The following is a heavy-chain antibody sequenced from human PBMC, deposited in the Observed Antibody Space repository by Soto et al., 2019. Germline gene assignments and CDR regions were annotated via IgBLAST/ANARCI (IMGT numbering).Heavy chain of an antibody. CDR3: ARRLTVVPLAFDL. CDR1: GFSLTTSGVG. CDR2: IYWNDDT. V-gene: IGHV2-5*01. D-gene: IGHD3-10*01. Sequence: QITLKESGPTLVKPTQTLTLTCTFSGFSLTTSGVGVGWIRQPPGKALEWLALIYWNDDTRYSPSLKNRVTITTDTSKNQVVLTMTDMDPVDTATYYCARRLTVVPLAFDLWGQVTMVTVSS. J-gene: IGHJ3*01.